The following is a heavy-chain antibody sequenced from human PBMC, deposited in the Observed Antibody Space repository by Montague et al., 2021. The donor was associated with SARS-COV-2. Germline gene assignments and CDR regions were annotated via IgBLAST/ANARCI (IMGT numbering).Heavy chain of an antibody. D-gene: IGHD3-9*01. V-gene: IGHV4-61*02. CDR1: GGSISSGSYY. CDR3: AREWVYYDILTGYRNWFDP. Sequence: TLSLTCTVSGGSISSGSYYWSWIRQPAGKGLEWIGRIYTSGGTNYNLSLKSRVTISVGTSKNQFSLKLSSVTAADTAVYYCAREWVYYDILTGYRNWFDPWGQGTLVTVSS. CDR2: IYTSGGT. J-gene: IGHJ5*02.